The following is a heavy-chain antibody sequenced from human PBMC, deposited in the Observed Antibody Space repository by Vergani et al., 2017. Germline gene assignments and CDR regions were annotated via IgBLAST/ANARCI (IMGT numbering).Heavy chain of an antibody. CDR3: ARRVAVAGLAFFDY. V-gene: IGHV4-39*01. Sequence: QLQLQESGPGLVKPSETLSLTFTVSGGSIRTTSYYWGWIRQPPGKGLEWIGSIYYSGSTYYNPCLKSRVTISVDTSKNQYSLKLSSVTAADTAVYYCARRVAVAGLAFFDYWGQGTLVTVSS. CDR2: IYYSGST. D-gene: IGHD6-19*01. CDR1: GGSIRTTSYY. J-gene: IGHJ4*02.